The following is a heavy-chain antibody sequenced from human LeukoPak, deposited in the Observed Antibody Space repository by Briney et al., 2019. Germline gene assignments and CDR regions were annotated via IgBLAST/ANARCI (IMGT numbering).Heavy chain of an antibody. CDR1: GFTFSSCA. CDR2: ISGSGGST. CDR3: AKAPTSYSSSWNYYYYMDV. D-gene: IGHD6-13*01. J-gene: IGHJ6*03. V-gene: IGHV3-23*01. Sequence: GGSLRLSCAASGFTFSSCAMSWVHQAPGKGLEWVSAISGSGGSTYYADSVKGRFTISRDNSKNTLYLQMNSLRAEDTAIFYCAKAPTSYSSSWNYYYYMDVWGKGTTVTVSS.